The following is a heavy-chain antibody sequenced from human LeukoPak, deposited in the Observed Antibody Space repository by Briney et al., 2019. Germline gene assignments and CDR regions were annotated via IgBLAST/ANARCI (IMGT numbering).Heavy chain of an antibody. D-gene: IGHD4-23*01. V-gene: IGHV3-21*01. Sequence: GGSLRLSCAASGFTFSSYSMNWVRQAPGKGLEWVSSISSSSSYIYYADSVKGRFTISRDNAKNSLYLQMNSLRAEDTAVYYCARDNGGDSGLDYWGQGTLVTVSS. CDR1: GFTFSSYS. J-gene: IGHJ4*02. CDR2: ISSSSSYI. CDR3: ARDNGGDSGLDY.